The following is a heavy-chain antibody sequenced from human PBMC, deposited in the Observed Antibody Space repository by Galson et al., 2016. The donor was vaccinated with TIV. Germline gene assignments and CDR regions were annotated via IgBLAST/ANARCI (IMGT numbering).Heavy chain of an antibody. CDR1: GFPFSSSA. J-gene: IGHJ3*02. Sequence: SVKVSCKASGFPFSSSAVQWVRQARGQRLEWMGWIVVGTGITDHAQKFQERVTIMRDMSTSTAYMELSSLRSEDTAVYYCAAADHSRSGAFDMWGQGTMVTVSS. CDR3: AAADHSRSGAFDM. D-gene: IGHD6-6*01. V-gene: IGHV1-58*01. CDR2: IVVGTGIT.